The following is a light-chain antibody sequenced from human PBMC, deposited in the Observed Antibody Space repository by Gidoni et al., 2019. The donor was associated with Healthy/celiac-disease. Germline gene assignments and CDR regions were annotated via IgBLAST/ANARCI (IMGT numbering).Light chain of an antibody. CDR1: QSISSY. Sequence: DIQMTQSSSSLSASVGDRVTITCRASQSISSYLNWYQQKPGKAPKLLIYAASSLQSGVPSRFSGSGSGTDFTLTSSSLQPEDFATDYCQQSYSTPLTFGGGTKVEIK. CDR3: QQSYSTPLT. CDR2: AAS. J-gene: IGKJ4*01. V-gene: IGKV1-39*01.